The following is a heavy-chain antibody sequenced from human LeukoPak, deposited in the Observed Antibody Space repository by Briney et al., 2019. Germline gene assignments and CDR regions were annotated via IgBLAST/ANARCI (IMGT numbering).Heavy chain of an antibody. CDR2: INQDRSEQ. CDR1: GFTSSHYW. CDR3: AVNLPFDY. Sequence: GGSLRLSCVASGFTSSHYWMTLGRQAPGKGLEWVANINQDRSEQNYVDSVKGRFTISRDNAQNSLYLQMNSLRAEHTAVYYCAVNLPFDYWGQGTLVTVSS. J-gene: IGHJ4*02. V-gene: IGHV3-7*01.